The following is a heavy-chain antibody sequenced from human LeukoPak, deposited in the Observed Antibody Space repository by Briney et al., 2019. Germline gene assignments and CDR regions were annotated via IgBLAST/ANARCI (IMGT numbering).Heavy chain of an antibody. J-gene: IGHJ4*02. CDR1: GFTFSSYG. CDR3: AKDSGATSNLDY. Sequence: GGSLRLSCAASGFTFSSYGMHWVRQAPGKGLEWVAFIRYDGSNKYYADSVKGRFTISRDNSKSTLYLQMNSLRAEDTAVYYCAKDSGATSNLDYWGQGTLVTVSS. CDR2: IRYDGSNK. V-gene: IGHV3-30*02. D-gene: IGHD1-26*01.